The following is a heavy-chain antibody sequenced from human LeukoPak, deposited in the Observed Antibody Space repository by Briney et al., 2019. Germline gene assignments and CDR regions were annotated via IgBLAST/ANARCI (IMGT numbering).Heavy chain of an antibody. D-gene: IGHD6-19*01. CDR2: IYTGGGR. V-gene: IGHV3-53*01. Sequence: GGSLRLSCAASGFTVSSYYMNWVRQAPGKELEWVSVIYTGGGRYYADSVRGRFTISRDNAKNSLYLQMNSLRAEDTAVYYCARDPRDVSSGWYNDAFDIWGQGTMVTVSS. CDR3: ARDPRDVSSGWYNDAFDI. CDR1: GFTVSSYY. J-gene: IGHJ3*02.